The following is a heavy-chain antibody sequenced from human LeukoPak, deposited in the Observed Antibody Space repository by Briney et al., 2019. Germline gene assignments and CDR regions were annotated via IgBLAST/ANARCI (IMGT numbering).Heavy chain of an antibody. CDR3: ARVRIAAAGFDY. D-gene: IGHD6-13*01. CDR2: ISSSSSYI. CDR1: GFTSSSYS. V-gene: IGHV3-21*01. Sequence: GGSLRLSCAASGFTSSSYSMNWVRQAPGKGLEWVSSISSSSSYIYYADSVKGRFTISRDNAKNSLYLQMNSLRAEDTAVYYCARVRIAAAGFDYWGQGTLATVSS. J-gene: IGHJ4*02.